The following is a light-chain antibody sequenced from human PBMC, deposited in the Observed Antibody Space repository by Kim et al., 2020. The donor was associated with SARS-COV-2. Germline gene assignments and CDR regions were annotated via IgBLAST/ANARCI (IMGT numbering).Light chain of an antibody. J-gene: IGLJ1*01. Sequence: PGRTASITFSGYKLGDKYVSWYQQKPVQSPVVVIYQVNQRPSGIPERFSGSNSGNTATLTISGTQAMDEADYYCQAWDSSTHNYVFGAGTKVTVL. CDR1: KLGDKY. CDR3: QAWDSSTHNYV. V-gene: IGLV3-1*01. CDR2: QVN.